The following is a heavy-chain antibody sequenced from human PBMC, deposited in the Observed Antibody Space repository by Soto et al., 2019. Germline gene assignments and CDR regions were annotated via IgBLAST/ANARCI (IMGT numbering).Heavy chain of an antibody. Sequence: QVQLVQSGAEVKKPGSSVKVSCKASGGTFSSYAISWVRQAPGQGLEWMGGIIPIFGTANYAQKFQGRVTITADESTSTAYMELSSLRSEDTAVYYCARDMGGRYCSGASCYLLVYWGQGTLVTVSS. J-gene: IGHJ4*02. CDR3: ARDMGGRYCSGASCYLLVY. D-gene: IGHD2-15*01. CDR2: IIPIFGTA. CDR1: GGTFSSYA. V-gene: IGHV1-69*01.